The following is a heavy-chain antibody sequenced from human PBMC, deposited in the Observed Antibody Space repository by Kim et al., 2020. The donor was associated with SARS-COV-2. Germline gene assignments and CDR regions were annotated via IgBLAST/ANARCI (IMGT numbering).Heavy chain of an antibody. J-gene: IGHJ6*02. D-gene: IGHD2-15*01. CDR3: ARRYCSGDDCYEGRIAGMDV. V-gene: IGHV3-30*14. Sequence: GRFTISRDNSKNTLYLQMNSLTTEDTAVYYCARRYCSGDDCYEGRIAGMDVWGQGTTVTVSS.